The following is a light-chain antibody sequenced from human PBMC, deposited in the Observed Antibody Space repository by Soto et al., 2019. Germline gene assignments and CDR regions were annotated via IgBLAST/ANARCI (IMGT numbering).Light chain of an antibody. J-gene: IGKJ4*01. CDR1: QTVTSTF. V-gene: IGKV3-20*01. Sequence: EIVLTQSPGTLSLSPGERATLSCRASQTVTSTFLTWYQQKPGQAPRLLIYGAFNRATGIPDRFIGGGSETDFTLTISGLEPEDFAVYYCQQFGGSRRTLGGGTKVDIK. CDR3: QQFGGSRRT. CDR2: GAF.